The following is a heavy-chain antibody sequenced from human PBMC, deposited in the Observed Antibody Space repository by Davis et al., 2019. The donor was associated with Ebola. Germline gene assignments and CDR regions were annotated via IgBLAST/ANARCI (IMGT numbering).Heavy chain of an antibody. CDR3: ARGRTMMYF. V-gene: IGHV4-34*01. CDR2: INHSGST. Sequence: ESLKISCAASGFTFSSYWMSWVRQPPGKGLEWIGEINHSGSTNYNPSLKSRVTISVDTSKNQFSLKLSSVTAADTAVYYCARGRTMMYFWGQGTLVTVSS. D-gene: IGHD3-22*01. J-gene: IGHJ4*02. CDR1: GFTFSSYW.